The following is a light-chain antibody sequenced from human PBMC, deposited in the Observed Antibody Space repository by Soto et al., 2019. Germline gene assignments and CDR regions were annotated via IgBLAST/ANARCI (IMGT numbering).Light chain of an antibody. Sequence: QSALTQPASVSGSPGQSITISCTGTSSDVGGHDYVSWYQQHPGKAPKLMIYEVNNRPSGVSSRFSGSKSGNTASLTISGLQAEDEADYYCSSYTSSTTYVFXTGTKGTVL. CDR1: SSDVGGHDY. CDR2: EVN. J-gene: IGLJ1*01. V-gene: IGLV2-14*01. CDR3: SSYTSSTTYV.